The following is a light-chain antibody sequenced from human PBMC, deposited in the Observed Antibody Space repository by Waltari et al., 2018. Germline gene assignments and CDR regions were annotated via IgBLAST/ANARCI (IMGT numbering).Light chain of an antibody. CDR1: SSNIGSNS. Sequence: QSVLTQPPSASGTPGQRVTISCSGSSSNIGSNSVNWYQQLPGTAPKLLAYGNFQRPSGVPDRVSGSKSGTSASLAISGLQSQDEADYYCAAWDDSLNGVVFGGGTKLTV. CDR3: AAWDDSLNGVV. J-gene: IGLJ2*01. CDR2: GNF. V-gene: IGLV1-44*01.